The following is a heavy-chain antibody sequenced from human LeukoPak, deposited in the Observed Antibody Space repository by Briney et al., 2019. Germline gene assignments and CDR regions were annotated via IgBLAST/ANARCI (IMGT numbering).Heavy chain of an antibody. J-gene: IGHJ6*02. Sequence: SKTLSLTCAVYGGSFSGYYWSWIRQPPGKGLEWIGEINHSGSTNCNPSLKSRVTISVDTSKNQFSLKLSSVTAADTAVYYCARGLGVVPAAMPYYYYGMDVWGQGTTVTVSS. D-gene: IGHD2-2*01. CDR1: GGSFSGYY. CDR3: ARGLGVVPAAMPYYYYGMDV. CDR2: INHSGST. V-gene: IGHV4-34*01.